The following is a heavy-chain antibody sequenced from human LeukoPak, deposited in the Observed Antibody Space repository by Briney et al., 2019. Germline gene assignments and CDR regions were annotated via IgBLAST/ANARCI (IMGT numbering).Heavy chain of an antibody. CDR2: ISGSGTPT. V-gene: IGHV3-23*01. CDR3: AKWSVGTTMLGAFDL. J-gene: IGHJ3*01. Sequence: GGSLRLSCVASGLTFSNYAMTWVPQAPGKGLEWVSGISGSGTPTFYAESVKGRFTISRDNSKHTLSLQMNSLRAEDTAIYHCAKWSVGTTMLGAFDLWGQGTMVTVSS. CDR1: GLTFSNYA. D-gene: IGHD1-26*01.